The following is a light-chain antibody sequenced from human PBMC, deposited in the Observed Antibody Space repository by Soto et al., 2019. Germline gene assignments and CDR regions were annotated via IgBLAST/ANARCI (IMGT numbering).Light chain of an antibody. Sequence: EIVLTQSPATLSLSPGERATLSCRASQSVGSYFAWYQQKPGQAPRLLIYDAFSMATGIPARFSGSGSGTDFPLTISSLEPEDFAVYFCQQRSSWPLTFGGGTMVEIK. J-gene: IGKJ4*01. CDR2: DAF. V-gene: IGKV3-11*01. CDR1: QSVGSY. CDR3: QQRSSWPLT.